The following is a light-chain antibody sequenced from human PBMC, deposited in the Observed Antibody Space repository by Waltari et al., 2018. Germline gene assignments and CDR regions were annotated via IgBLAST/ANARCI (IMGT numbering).Light chain of an antibody. CDR3: CSFAGRGTNI. CDR1: NINIGDYNL. CDR2: EDT. V-gene: IGLV2-23*01. J-gene: IGLJ2*01. Sequence: QSALTQPASVSGSPGQSITISCSGTNINIGDYNLVSWYQHHPGKAPKLIIYEDTERAPGVSFRLSGSKSGNTASLTSSGRHAEDEADYYCCSFAGRGTNIFGGGTKLTVL.